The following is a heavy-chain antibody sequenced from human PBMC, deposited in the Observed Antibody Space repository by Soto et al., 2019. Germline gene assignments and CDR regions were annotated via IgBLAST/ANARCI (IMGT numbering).Heavy chain of an antibody. J-gene: IGHJ4*02. Sequence: EVQLVESGGGLVKPGGSLRLSCAASGFTFTNAWMSWVRQAPGKGLEWVGHIKSKADGGTTDYAAPVKGRFTMSRDDSKNTLYLQVNSLITEDTAVYYCTRDRVYYFGSGNDYWGQGTLVTVSS. CDR2: IKSKADGGTT. D-gene: IGHD3-10*01. CDR1: GFTFTNAW. V-gene: IGHV3-15*01. CDR3: TRDRVYYFGSGNDY.